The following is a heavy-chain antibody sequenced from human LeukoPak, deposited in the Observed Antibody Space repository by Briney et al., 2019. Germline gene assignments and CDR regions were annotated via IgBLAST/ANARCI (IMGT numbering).Heavy chain of an antibody. CDR3: ARNYNAEIDY. CDR1: GFTFGDHA. CDR2: ISSSSSYT. Sequence: GGSLRLSCAASGFTFGDHAMHWVRQAPGKGLEWVSYISSSSSYTNYADSVKGRFTISRDNAKNSLYLQMNSLRAEDTTVYYCARNYNAEIDYWGQGTLVTVSS. J-gene: IGHJ4*02. V-gene: IGHV3-11*03. D-gene: IGHD1-1*01.